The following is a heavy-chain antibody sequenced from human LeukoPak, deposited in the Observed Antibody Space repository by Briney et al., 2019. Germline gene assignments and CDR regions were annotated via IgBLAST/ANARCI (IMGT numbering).Heavy chain of an antibody. Sequence: GGSLRLSCAASGFTFSSYSMNWVRQAPGKRLEWVSSISSSSSYIYYADSVKGRFTISRDNAKNSLYLQMNSLRAEDTAVYYCARGGYCSSTSCHHFDYWGQGTLVTVSS. CDR3: ARGGYCSSTSCHHFDY. D-gene: IGHD2-2*03. V-gene: IGHV3-21*01. J-gene: IGHJ4*02. CDR1: GFTFSSYS. CDR2: ISSSSSYI.